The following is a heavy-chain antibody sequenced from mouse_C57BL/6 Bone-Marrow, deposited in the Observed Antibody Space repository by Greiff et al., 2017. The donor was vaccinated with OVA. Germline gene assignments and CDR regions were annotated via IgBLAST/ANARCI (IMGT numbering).Heavy chain of an antibody. D-gene: IGHD2-1*01. CDR2: IDPGNGDT. CDR3: TSYGNFDY. V-gene: IGHV14-4*01. J-gene: IGHJ2*01. Sequence: EVQLQESGAELVRPGASVKLSCTASGFNIKDDYMHWVKQRPEQGLEWIGRIDPGNGDTEYASKFQGKATITADTSSNTAYLQLSSLTSEDTAVYYCTSYGNFDYWGQGTTLTVSS. CDR1: GFNIKDDY.